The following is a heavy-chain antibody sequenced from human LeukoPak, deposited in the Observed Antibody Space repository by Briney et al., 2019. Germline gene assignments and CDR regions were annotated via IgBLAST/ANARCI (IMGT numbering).Heavy chain of an antibody. CDR2: IYYSGNT. CDR1: GGSINSGDNY. J-gene: IGHJ5*02. D-gene: IGHD3-16*01. CDR3: ARGPGSDPWPIFDP. V-gene: IGHV4-30-4*01. Sequence: SQTLSLTCSVSGGSINSGDNYLTWIRQPPGKGLEWIGFIYYSGNTYYNPSLESRVTISIDTSKNHFSLKLTSVTAADTAVYYCARGPGSDPWPIFDPWGQGTLVTVSS.